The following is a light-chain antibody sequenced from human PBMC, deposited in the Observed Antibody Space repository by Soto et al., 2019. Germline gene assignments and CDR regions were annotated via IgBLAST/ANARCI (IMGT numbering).Light chain of an antibody. CDR1: SSNIGAGYD. V-gene: IGLV1-40*01. J-gene: IGLJ1*01. CDR2: ANS. Sequence: SVLTQPPSVSGAPGQRVTISCTGSSSNIGAGYDVHWYQQLPGTAPKLLIYANSNRPSGVPGRFSGSKSGTSASLAITGLQAEDEADYYCQSYDSSLSGYVFGTGTKSPS. CDR3: QSYDSSLSGYV.